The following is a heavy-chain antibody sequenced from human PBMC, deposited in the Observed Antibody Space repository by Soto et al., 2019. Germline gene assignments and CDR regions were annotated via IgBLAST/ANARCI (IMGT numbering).Heavy chain of an antibody. CDR1: GYTFTSYG. D-gene: IGHD3-22*01. J-gene: IGHJ4*02. Sequence: QVHLEQSGPEVKKPGASVKVSCKASGYTFTSYGISWVRLAHGQVLERMGWINRYGGGTNYAQKYQDRVTKTRDTSTNTVYLEMRSLKSDDTAIYYCARALYYYDNSGLAFWGQGTLVTVSS. CDR2: INRYGGGT. V-gene: IGHV1-18*01. CDR3: ARALYYYDNSGLAF.